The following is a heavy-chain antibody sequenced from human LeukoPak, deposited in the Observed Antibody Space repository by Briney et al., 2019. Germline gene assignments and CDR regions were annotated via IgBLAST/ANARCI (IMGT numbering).Heavy chain of an antibody. CDR3: ARLKSSYGDYYFDY. Sequence: SETLSLTCTVSGGSISSSTYYWGWIRQPPGKGLEWLGNIYYGGRTYYNPSLKNRLTISVDTSRNQFSLNLRSVTAADTAVYYCARLKSSYGDYYFDYWGQGTLVTVSS. J-gene: IGHJ4*02. CDR2: IYYGGRT. D-gene: IGHD4-17*01. CDR1: GGSISSSTYY. V-gene: IGHV4-39*01.